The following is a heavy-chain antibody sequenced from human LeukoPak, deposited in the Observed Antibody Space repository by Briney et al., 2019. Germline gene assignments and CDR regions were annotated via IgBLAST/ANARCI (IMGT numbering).Heavy chain of an antibody. D-gene: IGHD1-1*01. V-gene: IGHV3-74*01. J-gene: IGHJ4*02. CDR2: INIEGSTT. Sequence: GGSLRLSCAASGFTFSSYWVHWVRQAPGKGLVWVSRINIEGSTTTYADSVKGRFTISRDNAKNTVSLQMNSLRAEGTAVYYCISDHTGHDDYWGQGTLVAVSS. CDR1: GFTFSSYW. CDR3: ISDHTGHDDY.